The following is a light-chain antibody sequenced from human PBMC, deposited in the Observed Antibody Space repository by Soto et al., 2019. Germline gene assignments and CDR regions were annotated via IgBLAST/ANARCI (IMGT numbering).Light chain of an antibody. CDR1: SSDIGGYNL. J-gene: IGLJ2*01. V-gene: IGLV2-14*01. Sequence: QSALTQPASVSGSPGQSITISCTGTSSDIGGYNLLCWYQLHPGKAPKLLIHEVNHRPSGVSIRFSGSKSGNTASLTSSGLQAEDEAYYCCSSDTSISTLIFGGGTKLTVL. CDR3: SSDTSISTLI. CDR2: EVN.